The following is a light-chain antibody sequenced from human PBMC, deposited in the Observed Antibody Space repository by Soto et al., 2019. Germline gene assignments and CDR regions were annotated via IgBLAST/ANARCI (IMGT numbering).Light chain of an antibody. Sequence: SQMTQSPSSLTASVGDSVIITCRASQGFSKFLAWYQQKPGKVPNVLIYAASTLQSGVPSRFSGSGSGTDFTLTISSLQPDDVATYYCQKYNSAPWTFGQGTKVDIK. CDR2: AAS. J-gene: IGKJ1*01. CDR3: QKYNSAPWT. V-gene: IGKV1-27*01. CDR1: QGFSKF.